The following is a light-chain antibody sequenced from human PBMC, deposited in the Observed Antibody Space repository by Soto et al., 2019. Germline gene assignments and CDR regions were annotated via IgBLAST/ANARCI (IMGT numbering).Light chain of an antibody. CDR1: SSDVGGYNY. J-gene: IGLJ2*01. Sequence: QSVLTQPASVSGSPGQSITISCTGTSSDVGGYNYISWYQQHPGKAPKFIIYDVRNRHSGVSNRFSGSRSGNTASLTNSGLQAEDEADYYCSSSTSSNTVIFGGGTKLTVL. V-gene: IGLV2-14*03. CDR2: DVR. CDR3: SSSTSSNTVI.